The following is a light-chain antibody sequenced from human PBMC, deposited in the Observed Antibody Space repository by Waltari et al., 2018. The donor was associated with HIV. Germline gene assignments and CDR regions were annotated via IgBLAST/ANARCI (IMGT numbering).Light chain of an antibody. V-gene: IGLV2-23*02. CDR3: CSYAGSDTLV. Sequence: HSALTQPASVSGSPGQSITIPCTATSSNVGPYNLVSWYQQHPGTAPKLLIYEVKRRPSGLSDRFSGSKSGNTASLTVSGLQAEDEAIYYCCSYAGSDTLVFGGGTSLTIL. CDR2: EVK. J-gene: IGLJ3*02. CDR1: SSNVGPYNL.